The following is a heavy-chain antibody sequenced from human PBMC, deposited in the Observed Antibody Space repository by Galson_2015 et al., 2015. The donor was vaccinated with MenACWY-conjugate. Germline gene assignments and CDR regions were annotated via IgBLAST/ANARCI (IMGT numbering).Heavy chain of an antibody. V-gene: IGHV1-18*04. CDR3: ARVKKQGESDYFWGSYAY. D-gene: IGHD3-16*01. Sequence: SVKVSCKASGYTFSSYGISWVRQAPGQGLEWMGWISSNNGNTNYAQKFQGRVTMTTDTATSTAYMELRSLRSDDTAVYYCARVKKQGESDYFWGSYAYWGQGTLLTVSP. J-gene: IGHJ4*02. CDR1: GYTFSSYG. CDR2: ISSNNGNT.